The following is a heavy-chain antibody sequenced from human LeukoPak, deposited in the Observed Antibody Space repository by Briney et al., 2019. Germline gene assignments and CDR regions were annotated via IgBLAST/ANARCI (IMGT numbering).Heavy chain of an antibody. CDR3: ARPNIRYCSGGACSNDGSDY. J-gene: IGHJ4*02. V-gene: IGHV4-39*07. CDR2: IYYSGST. Sequence: SETLSLTCIVSGGSIVSRSYYWGWIRQPPGKGLEWIGSIYYSGSTYYNPSLKSRVTISVDTSKNQFSLKLSSVTAADTAAYYCARPNIRYCSGGACSNDGSDYWGQGTLVTVSS. D-gene: IGHD2-15*01. CDR1: GGSIVSRSYY.